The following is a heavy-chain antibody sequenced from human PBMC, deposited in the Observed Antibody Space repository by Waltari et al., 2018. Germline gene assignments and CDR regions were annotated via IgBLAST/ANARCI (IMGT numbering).Heavy chain of an antibody. V-gene: IGHV4-39*01. J-gene: IGHJ3*01. D-gene: IGHD5-12*01. CDR2: MSYTGAT. CDR3: ATYIGASVGTAAFDV. Sequence: GWRREPLGQGRGWIGTMSYTGATYSSPSLDSRVTVARDTSKNQLSLKLVSVTAADTAVYYCATYIGASVGTAAFDVWGQGTMVTVSS.